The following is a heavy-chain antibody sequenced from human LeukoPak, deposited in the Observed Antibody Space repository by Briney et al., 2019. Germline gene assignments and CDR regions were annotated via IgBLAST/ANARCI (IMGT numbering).Heavy chain of an antibody. CDR3: ARDSFVKVRGGGTYWFDP. D-gene: IGHD3-10*01. J-gene: IGHJ5*02. CDR1: GGSISSGSYY. V-gene: IGHV4-61*02. Sequence: PSQTLSLTCTVSGGSISSGSYYWSWIRQPAGKGLEWIGRIYTSGSTNYNPSLKSRVTISVDTSKNQFSLKPSSVTAADTAVYYCARDSFVKVRGGGTYWFDPWGQGTLVTVSS. CDR2: IYTSGST.